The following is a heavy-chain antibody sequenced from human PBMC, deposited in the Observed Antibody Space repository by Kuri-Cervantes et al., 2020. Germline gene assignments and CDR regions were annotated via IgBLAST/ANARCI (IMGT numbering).Heavy chain of an antibody. J-gene: IGHJ5*02. CDR3: ARGLYPRGWFDP. D-gene: IGHD2-2*02. CDR2: INAGNGNT. CDR1: GYTFSSYA. V-gene: IGHV1-3*01. Sequence: AAVKVSCKASGYTFSSYAMHWVRQAPGQRLEWMGWINAGNGNTKYSQKFQGRVTMTRDTSISTAYMELSRLRSDDTAVYYCARGLYPRGWFDPWGQGTLVTVSS.